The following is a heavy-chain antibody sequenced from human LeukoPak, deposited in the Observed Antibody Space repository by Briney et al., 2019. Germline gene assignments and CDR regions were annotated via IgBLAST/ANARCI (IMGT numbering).Heavy chain of an antibody. Sequence: ASVKVSCKASGYTFTGYYMHWVRQAPGQGLEWMGWINPNSGGTNYAQKFQGRVTMTRDTSISTAYMELSRLRSDGTAVYYCASDYYGSGSENAFDIWGQGTMVTVSS. CDR1: GYTFTGYY. J-gene: IGHJ3*02. D-gene: IGHD3-10*01. V-gene: IGHV1-2*02. CDR3: ASDYYGSGSENAFDI. CDR2: INPNSGGT.